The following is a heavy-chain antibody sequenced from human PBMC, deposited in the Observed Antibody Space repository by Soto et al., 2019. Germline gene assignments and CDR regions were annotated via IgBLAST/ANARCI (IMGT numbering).Heavy chain of an antibody. CDR1: GVSIDSGYW. CDR2: MSHGGST. CDR3: ARGSAWFSVLS. V-gene: IGHV4-4*02. J-gene: IGHJ5*02. D-gene: IGHD3-10*01. Sequence: SETLSLTCGVSGVSIDSGYWWGWVRQPPGKDLEWLGDMSHGGSTNHNPSLKSRVTILLDNSKNQFSLSLSLVTAADTATYYCARGSAWFSVLSLGQALLVT.